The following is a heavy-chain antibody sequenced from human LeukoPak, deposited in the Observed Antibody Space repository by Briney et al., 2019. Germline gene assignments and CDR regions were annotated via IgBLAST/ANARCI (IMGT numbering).Heavy chain of an antibody. Sequence: GGSLRLSCAASGFTFNSYALTWVRQAPGKGLEWVSGISGSGGSTYSADSVKGRFTISRDNSKNTLYLQMNSLRAEDTAIYYCGRESGLGYDYWGQGTLVTVSS. V-gene: IGHV3-23*01. CDR2: ISGSGGST. D-gene: IGHD6-19*01. CDR3: GRESGLGYDY. J-gene: IGHJ4*02. CDR1: GFTFNSYA.